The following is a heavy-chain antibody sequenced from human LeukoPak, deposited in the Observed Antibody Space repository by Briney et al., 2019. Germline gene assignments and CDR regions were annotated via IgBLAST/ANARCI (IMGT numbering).Heavy chain of an antibody. CDR3: ARARYFDWLPHIDY. V-gene: IGHV4-30-2*01. CDR1: GGSISSGGYS. J-gene: IGHJ4*02. D-gene: IGHD3-9*01. Sequence: SETLSLTCAVSGGSISSGGYSWSWIRQPPGKGLEWIGYIYHSGSTYYNPSLKSRVTISVDRSKNQFSLKLSSVTAADTAVYYCARARYFDWLPHIDYWGQGTLVTVSS. CDR2: IYHSGST.